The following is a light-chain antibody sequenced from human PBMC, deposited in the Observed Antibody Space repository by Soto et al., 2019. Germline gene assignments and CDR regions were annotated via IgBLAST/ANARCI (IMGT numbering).Light chain of an antibody. CDR1: QSVSSN. J-gene: IGKJ4*01. Sequence: VMTQSPATLSVSPGERATLSCRASQSVSSNLAWYQQSPGQAPRRLIYGASTRATGIPARFSGSGSGTEFPLPITSLQSEDFAFYYCQQYNAWPLTFGGGTRVDTK. V-gene: IGKV3-15*01. CDR3: QQYNAWPLT. CDR2: GAS.